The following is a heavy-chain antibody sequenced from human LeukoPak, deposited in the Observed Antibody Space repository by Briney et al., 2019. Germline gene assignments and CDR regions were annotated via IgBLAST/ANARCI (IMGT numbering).Heavy chain of an antibody. CDR2: ISAYNGNT. Sequence: ASVKVSCKASGYTFSNYGISWVRQAPGQGLEWMGWISAYNGNTNYAQKLQGRVTLTTDTSTSTAYMEVRSLTSDDTALYYCVRDYYYDSGRDAFDIWGQGTMVTVSS. J-gene: IGHJ3*02. V-gene: IGHV1-18*01. CDR3: VRDYYYDSGRDAFDI. D-gene: IGHD3-22*01. CDR1: GYTFSNYG.